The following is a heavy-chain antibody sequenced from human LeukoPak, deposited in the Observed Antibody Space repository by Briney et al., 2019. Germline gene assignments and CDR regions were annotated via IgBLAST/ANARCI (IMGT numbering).Heavy chain of an antibody. J-gene: IGHJ4*02. Sequence: GGSLRLSCAASGYAFSSHGLTWVRQARGKGLEWVSTINGPGDNPYYAETVKGRFTISRDNSKNTLYLQMHSLRAEDTAIYYCAKVSVCYGCYLDFWGQGTLVTVS. CDR1: GYAFSSHG. CDR3: AKVSVCYGCYLDF. V-gene: IGHV3-23*01. D-gene: IGHD3-16*01. CDR2: INGPGDNP.